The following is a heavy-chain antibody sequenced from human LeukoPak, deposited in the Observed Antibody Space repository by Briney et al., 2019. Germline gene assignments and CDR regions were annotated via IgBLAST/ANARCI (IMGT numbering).Heavy chain of an antibody. CDR3: ARDVGQFDF. CDR1: GFTFSSYG. V-gene: IGHV3-30*03. J-gene: IGHJ4*02. Sequence: PGGSLRLSCAASGFTFSSYGMHWVRQAPGKGLEWVALISYDGSNKYYADSVKGRFTISRDNSKNTLYLQMDSLRAEDTAVYYCARDVGQFDFWGQGTLVTVSS. CDR2: ISYDGSNK. D-gene: IGHD2-15*01.